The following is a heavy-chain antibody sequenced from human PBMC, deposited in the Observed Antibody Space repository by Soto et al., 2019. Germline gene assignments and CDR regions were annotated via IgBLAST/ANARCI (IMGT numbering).Heavy chain of an antibody. CDR1: GGTFSSYA. D-gene: IGHD5-18*01. J-gene: IGHJ6*02. CDR2: IIPIFGTA. V-gene: IGHV1-69*12. CDR3: ARVYTAMVRGERDGMDV. Sequence: QVQLVQSGAEVKKPGSSVKVSCKASGGTFSSYAISWVRQAPGQGLEWMGGIIPIFGTANYAQKFQGRVTISADEFTSTACMELSSLRSEDTAVYYCARVYTAMVRGERDGMDVWGQGTTVTVSS.